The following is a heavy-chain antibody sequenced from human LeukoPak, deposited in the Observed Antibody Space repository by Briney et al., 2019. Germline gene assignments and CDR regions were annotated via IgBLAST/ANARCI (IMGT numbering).Heavy chain of an antibody. D-gene: IGHD5-24*01. CDR3: AIFLRGRDGYNYVGY. CDR1: GYTLTELS. V-gene: IGHV1-24*01. J-gene: IGHJ4*02. Sequence: ASVKVSCKVSGYTLTELSMHWVRHAPGKGLELMAGFDPEDGETIHAQKFQGRVTMTEDTSTDTDYMELSSLRSEDTAVYYCAIFLRGRDGYNYVGYWGQGTLVTVSS. CDR2: FDPEDGET.